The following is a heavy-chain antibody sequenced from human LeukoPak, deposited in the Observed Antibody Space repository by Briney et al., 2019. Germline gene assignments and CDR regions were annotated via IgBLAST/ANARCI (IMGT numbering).Heavy chain of an antibody. CDR2: INPSGGST. CDR3: ARMWVYYYMDV. J-gene: IGHJ6*03. Sequence: ASVKVSCKASGYTFTGYYMHWVRQAPGQGLEWMGIINPSGGSTSYAQKFQGRVTMTRDMSTSTVYMELSSLRSEDTAVYYCARMWVYYYMDVWGKGTTVTITS. CDR1: GYTFTGYY. V-gene: IGHV1-46*01. D-gene: IGHD1-26*01.